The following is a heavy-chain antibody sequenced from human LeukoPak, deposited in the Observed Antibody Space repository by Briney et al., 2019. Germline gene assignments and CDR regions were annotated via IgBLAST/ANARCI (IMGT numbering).Heavy chain of an antibody. V-gene: IGHV3-30*02. D-gene: IGHD6-6*01. CDR2: IRYDGSNK. CDR3: AGYIAARPGGSDY. J-gene: IGHJ4*02. Sequence: GGSLRLSCAASGFTFSSYGMHWVRQAPGKGLEWVAFIRYDGSNKYYADSVKGRFTISRDNSKNTLYLQMNSLRAEDTAVYYCAGYIAARPGGSDYWGQGTLVTVSS. CDR1: GFTFSSYG.